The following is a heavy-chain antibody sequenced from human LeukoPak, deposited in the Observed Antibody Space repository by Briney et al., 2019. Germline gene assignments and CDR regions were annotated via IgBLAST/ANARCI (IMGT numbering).Heavy chain of an antibody. Sequence: GGSLRLSCAASGFTFSSYWMSWVRQAPGKGLEWVANIKPDGSEKYCVDSVKGRFTISRDNAKKSLYLQMNSLRAEDTAVYYCARGDFNDYGDYVDAFEIWGQGTMVAVSA. CDR2: IKPDGSEK. D-gene: IGHD4-17*01. J-gene: IGHJ3*02. CDR3: ARGDFNDYGDYVDAFEI. CDR1: GFTFSSYW. V-gene: IGHV3-7*01.